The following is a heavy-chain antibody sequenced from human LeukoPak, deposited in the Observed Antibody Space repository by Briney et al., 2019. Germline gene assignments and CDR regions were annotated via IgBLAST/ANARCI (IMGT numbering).Heavy chain of an antibody. Sequence: GGSLRLSCAASVFTFSRYAMHWVRQAPGKGLGWVAVISSDGSNKYYAHSVNGRYTISRDNCKNTLYLKMNSLRAEDTAVYYCERDLRAIAAAVFDYWGQGSLVTVSS. CDR2: ISSDGSNK. CDR1: VFTFSRYA. CDR3: ERDLRAIAAAVFDY. J-gene: IGHJ4*02. V-gene: IGHV3-30-3*01. D-gene: IGHD6-25*01.